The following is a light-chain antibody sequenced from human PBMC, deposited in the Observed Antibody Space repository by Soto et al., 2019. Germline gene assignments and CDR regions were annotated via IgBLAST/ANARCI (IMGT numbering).Light chain of an antibody. CDR2: LGS. CDR3: MQPLQSWT. Sequence: ILMTQSPLSLPVTPGEPASISCRSSQSLLHSNGYNYLDWYLQKPGQSPQLLIYLGSNRASGVPDRFSGSGSGTDFTLKISRVEAEDVGVYYCMQPLQSWTFGQGTKVDXK. V-gene: IGKV2-28*01. CDR1: QSLLHSNGYNY. J-gene: IGKJ1*01.